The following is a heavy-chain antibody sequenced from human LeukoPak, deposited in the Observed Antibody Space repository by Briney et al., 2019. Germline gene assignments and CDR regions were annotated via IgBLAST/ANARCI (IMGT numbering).Heavy chain of an antibody. J-gene: IGHJ5*02. CDR2: INHSGST. CDR1: GGSFSGYY. Sequence: SETLSLTCAVYGGSFSGYYWSWIRQPPGKGLEWIGEINHSGSTNYNPSLKSRVTISVDTSKNQFSLKLSSVTAADTAVYYCARHSLPGSWFDPWGQGTLVTVSS. CDR3: ARHSLPGSWFDP. V-gene: IGHV4-34*01.